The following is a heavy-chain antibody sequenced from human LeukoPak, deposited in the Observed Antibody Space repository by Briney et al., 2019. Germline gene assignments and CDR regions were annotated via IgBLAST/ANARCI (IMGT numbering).Heavy chain of an antibody. J-gene: IGHJ3*02. Sequence: ASVKVSYKASGYTFTGYYMHWVRQAPGQGLEWMGWINSNSGGTNYAQKFQGRVTMTRDTSISTAYMELSRLRSDDTAVYYCARGGEYSIDAFDIWGQGTMVTVSS. CDR2: INSNSGGT. D-gene: IGHD6-6*01. V-gene: IGHV1-2*02. CDR1: GYTFTGYY. CDR3: ARGGEYSIDAFDI.